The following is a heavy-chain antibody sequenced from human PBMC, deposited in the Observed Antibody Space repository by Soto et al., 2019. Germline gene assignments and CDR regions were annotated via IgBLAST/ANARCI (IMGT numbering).Heavy chain of an antibody. CDR1: GYTFSSYG. CDR3: ARGSYYDCSGSRNYHYYGINV. CDR2: ISPYDGNT. Sequence: QVQLVQSGGEVKKPGASVKVSCKASGYTFSSYGINWVRQAPGQGLEWLGWISPYDGNTKYAQILQGRVSMTTDTSTKASYMELRRLRSDDTSVYYCARGSYYDCSGSRNYHYYGINVWGQGTTVTVSS. V-gene: IGHV1-18*01. D-gene: IGHD3-3*01. J-gene: IGHJ6*02.